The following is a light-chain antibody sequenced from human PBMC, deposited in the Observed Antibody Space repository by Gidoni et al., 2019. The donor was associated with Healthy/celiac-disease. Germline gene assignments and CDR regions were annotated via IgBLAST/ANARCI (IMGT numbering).Light chain of an antibody. Sequence: ALQLTHFPSSPSASVGDRVTITCRASQGISSALAWYQQKPGKAPKLLIYDASSLVSGVPSRFSGSGSGTDFTLTISSLQPEDFETYYCQQFNSYPPTFGGGTKVEIK. CDR1: QGISSA. V-gene: IGKV1-13*02. CDR3: QQFNSYPPT. J-gene: IGKJ4*01. CDR2: DAS.